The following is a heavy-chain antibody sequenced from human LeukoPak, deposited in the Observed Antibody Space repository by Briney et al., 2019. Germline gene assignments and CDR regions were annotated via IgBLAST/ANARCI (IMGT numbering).Heavy chain of an antibody. CDR2: IYHSGST. J-gene: IGHJ4*02. D-gene: IGHD2-15*01. CDR3: ARDTCSGGSCYSDY. V-gene: IGHV4-39*02. Sequence: SETLSLTCTVSGGSISSSSYYWGWIRQPPGKGLEWIGSIYHSGSTYYNPSFESRVSVSVDTSKSQFSLRLSSVTAADTAVYYCARDTCSGGSCYSDYWGQGTLVTVSS. CDR1: GGSISSSSYY.